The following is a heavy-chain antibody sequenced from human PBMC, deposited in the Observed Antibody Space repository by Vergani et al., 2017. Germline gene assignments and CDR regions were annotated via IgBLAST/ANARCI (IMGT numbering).Heavy chain of an antibody. J-gene: IGHJ3*02. D-gene: IGHD3-22*01. CDR3: AKGYYYDSSGYYPDGFDI. CDR1: GGSISSGSYY. Sequence: VQLQESGPGLVKPSQTLSLTCTVSGGSISSGSYYWSWIRQPAGKGLEWVSVISTSGGSTYYADSVKGRFTISRDNSKNTLYLQMNSLRAEDTAVYYCAKGYYYDSSGYYPDGFDIWGQGTMVTVS. CDR2: ISTSGGST. V-gene: IGHV3-23*01.